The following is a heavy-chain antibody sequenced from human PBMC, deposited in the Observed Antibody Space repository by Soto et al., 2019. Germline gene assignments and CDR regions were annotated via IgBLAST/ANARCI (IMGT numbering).Heavy chain of an antibody. J-gene: IGHJ6*02. CDR1: GGSFSGYY. CDR2: INHSGST. Sequence: SETLSLTCAVYGGSFSGYYWRWIRQPPGKGLEWIGEINHSGSTNYNPSLKSRVTISVDTSKNQFSLKLSSVTAADTAVYYCARGRSIAAPGYYYYGMDVWGQGTTVTVSS. V-gene: IGHV4-34*01. D-gene: IGHD6-6*01. CDR3: ARGRSIAAPGYYYYGMDV.